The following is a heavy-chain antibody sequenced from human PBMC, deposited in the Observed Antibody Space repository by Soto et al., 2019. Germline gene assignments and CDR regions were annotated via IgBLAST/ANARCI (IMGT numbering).Heavy chain of an antibody. J-gene: IGHJ4*02. D-gene: IGHD3-16*02. V-gene: IGHV1-3*01. CDR2: INAGNGNT. CDR1: GYTFTSYA. Sequence: ASVKVSCKASGYTFTSYAMHWVRQAPGQRLEWMGWINAGNGNTKYSQKFQGRVTITRDTSASTAYMELSSLRSEDTAVYYCAREYYDYIWGSYRYADYWGQGTLVTVSS. CDR3: AREYYDYIWGSYRYADY.